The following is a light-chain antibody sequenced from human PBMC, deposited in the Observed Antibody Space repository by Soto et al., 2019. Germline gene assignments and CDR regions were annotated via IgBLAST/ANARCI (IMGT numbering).Light chain of an antibody. V-gene: IGKV3-11*01. Sequence: ESGLTHSRACLSVSPGERAAVSGRASQRVIDYLAWYQLNPGQARRLRIYDKSNTDTGTAARFSGSGSGTEFTLTITSRQHEDYEVDLCDQHHYWTSITFGQGTQLDIK. CDR3: DQHHYWTSIT. J-gene: IGKJ5*01. CDR2: DKS. CDR1: QRVIDY.